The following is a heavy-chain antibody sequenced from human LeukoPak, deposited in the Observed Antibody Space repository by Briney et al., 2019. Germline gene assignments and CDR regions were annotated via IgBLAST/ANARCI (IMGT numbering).Heavy chain of an antibody. CDR2: INHSGST. CDR3: ARYTDYDILTGYYICAFDI. CDR1: GGSFSRYY. V-gene: IGHV4-34*01. D-gene: IGHD3-9*01. Sequence: SETLSLTCAVNGGSFSRYYWSWIRQPPGKGLEWIGEINHSGSTNYNPSPKSRVTISVDTSKNQFSLKLSSVTAADTAVYYCARYTDYDILTGYYICAFDIWGQGTMVTVSS. J-gene: IGHJ3*02.